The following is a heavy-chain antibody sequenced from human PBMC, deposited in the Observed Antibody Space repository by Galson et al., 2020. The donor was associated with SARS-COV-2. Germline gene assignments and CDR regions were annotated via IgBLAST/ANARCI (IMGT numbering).Heavy chain of an antibody. CDR3: AKALDGYNVFDL. J-gene: IGHJ2*01. CDR2: ISRHGDTI. CDR1: GFTYNKSY. D-gene: IGHD5-12*01. V-gene: IGHV3-11*04. Sequence: SLKISRASPGFTYNKSYMNWIRQAPGKGQESGSYISRHGDTIYYAKSVKGRFTISRDNAKNSLSLQMNSLRAEDTAIYYCAKALDGYNVFDLWGRGTLVTVSP.